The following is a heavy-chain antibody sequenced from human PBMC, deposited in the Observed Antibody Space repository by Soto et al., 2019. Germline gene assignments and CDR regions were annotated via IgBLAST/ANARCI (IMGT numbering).Heavy chain of an antibody. J-gene: IGHJ4*02. Sequence: SETLSLTCTVSGGSISSGDYYWSWIRQPPGKGLEWIGYIYYSGSTYYNPSLKSRVTISVDTSKNQFSLKLSSVTAADTAVYYCAREGTAMVRPFDYWGQGTLVTVSS. D-gene: IGHD5-18*01. CDR1: GGSISSGDYY. CDR3: AREGTAMVRPFDY. V-gene: IGHV4-30-4*01. CDR2: IYYSGST.